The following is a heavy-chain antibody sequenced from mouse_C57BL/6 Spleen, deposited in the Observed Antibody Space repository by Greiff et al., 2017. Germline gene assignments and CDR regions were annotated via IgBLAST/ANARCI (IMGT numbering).Heavy chain of an antibody. CDR1: GYTFTDYY. CDR2: INPYNGGT. CDR3: ARGYLGAMDY. V-gene: IGHV1-19*01. Sequence: VQLQQSGPVLVKPGASVKMSCKASGYTFTDYYMNWVKQSHGKSLEWIGVINPYNGGTSYNQKFKGKATLTVDKSSSTAYMELNSLTSEDSAVYYCARGYLGAMDYWGQGTSVTVSS. J-gene: IGHJ4*01. D-gene: IGHD4-1*01.